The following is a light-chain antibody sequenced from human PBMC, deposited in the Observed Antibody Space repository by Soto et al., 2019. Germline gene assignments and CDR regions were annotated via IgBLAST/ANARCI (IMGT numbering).Light chain of an antibody. CDR3: NSFTTTSTYV. CDR2: DVS. V-gene: IGLV2-14*03. Sequence: QSVLTQPASVSGSPGQSITISCTGASSDIGGFDHVSWYQQHPGKVPRLLIYDVSSPPSGVSDRFSGSKSGNTASLTISGLQAEDEADYYCNSFTTTSTYVFGTGTKVTVL. CDR1: SSDIGGFDH. J-gene: IGLJ1*01.